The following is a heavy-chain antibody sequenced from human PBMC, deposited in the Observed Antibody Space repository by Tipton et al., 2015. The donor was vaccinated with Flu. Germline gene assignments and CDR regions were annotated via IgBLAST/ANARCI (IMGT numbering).Heavy chain of an antibody. V-gene: IGHV3-30*18. Sequence: SLRLSCAASGFTFSSFALHWVRQAPGKGLEWVALISYDGNNKYYADSVKGRFTISRDNSKNTLYLQMNSLRPEDTAVFYCAKDVLGPSWYFDLWGRGTLVTVSS. CDR3: AKDVLGPSWYFDL. J-gene: IGHJ2*01. CDR2: ISYDGNNK. CDR1: GFTFSSFA. D-gene: IGHD3-16*01.